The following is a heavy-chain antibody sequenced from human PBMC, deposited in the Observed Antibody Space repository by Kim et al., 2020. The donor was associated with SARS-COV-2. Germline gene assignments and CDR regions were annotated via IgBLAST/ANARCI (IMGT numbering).Heavy chain of an antibody. CDR3: ARDRITGTTGADYYYGMDV. V-gene: IGHV4-31*03. D-gene: IGHD1-7*01. J-gene: IGHJ6*02. CDR2: IYYSGST. Sequence: SETLSLTCTVSGGSISSGGYYWSWIRQHPGKGLEWIGYIYYSGSTYYNPSLKSRVTISVDTSKNQFSLKLSSVTAADTAVYYCARDRITGTTGADYYYGMDVWGQGTTVTVSS. CDR1: GGSISSGGYY.